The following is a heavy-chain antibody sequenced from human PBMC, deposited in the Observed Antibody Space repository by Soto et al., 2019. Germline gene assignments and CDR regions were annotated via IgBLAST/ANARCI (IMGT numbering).Heavy chain of an antibody. D-gene: IGHD3-3*01. CDR1: GGSISSGGYY. CDR2: IYYSGST. Sequence: SETLSLTCTVSGGSISSGGYYWSWIRQHPGKGLEWIGYIYYSGSTYYNPSLKSRATISVDTSKNQFSLKLSSVTAADTAVYYCARESYYDFWSGTPDYYYYYGMDVWGQGTTVTVSS. J-gene: IGHJ6*02. V-gene: IGHV4-31*03. CDR3: ARESYYDFWSGTPDYYYYYGMDV.